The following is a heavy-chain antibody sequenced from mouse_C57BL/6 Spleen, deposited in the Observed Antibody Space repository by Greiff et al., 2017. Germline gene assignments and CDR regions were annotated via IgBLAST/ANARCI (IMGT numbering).Heavy chain of an antibody. CDR1: GYTFTSYW. D-gene: IGHD3-2*02. V-gene: IGHV1-64*01. Sequence: QVQLQQSGAELVKPGASVKLSCKASGYTFTSYWMHWVKPRPGQGLEWIGMIPPNSGSTNYNEKFKSKATLTVDKSSSTAYMQLSSLTSEDSAVYYCARRGDSSGLAWVADWGQGTLVTVSA. CDR3: ARRGDSSGLAWVAD. J-gene: IGHJ3*01. CDR2: IPPNSGST.